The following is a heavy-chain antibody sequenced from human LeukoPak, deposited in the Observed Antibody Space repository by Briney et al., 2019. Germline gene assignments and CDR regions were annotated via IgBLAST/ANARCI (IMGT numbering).Heavy chain of an antibody. CDR2: MNPNSGNT. CDR1: GYTFTSYD. V-gene: IGHV1-8*03. J-gene: IGHJ6*03. D-gene: IGHD4-11*01. CDR3: ARASGSNYYYYYYYYMDV. Sequence: GASVKVSCKASGYTFTSYDINWVRQATGQGLEWMGWMNPNSGNTGYAQKFQGRVTITRNTSISTAYMELSSLRSEDTAVYYCARASGSNYYYYYYYYMDVWGKGTTVTVSS.